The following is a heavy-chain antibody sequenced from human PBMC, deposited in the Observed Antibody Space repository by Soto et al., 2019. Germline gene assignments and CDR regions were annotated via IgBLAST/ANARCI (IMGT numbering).Heavy chain of an antibody. Sequence: SETLSLTCAVYGGSFSGYYWSWIRQHPGKGLEWIGYIFYSGTTYYNPSLKSRVTISVDTSKNQFSLKLSSVTAADAAVYYCARSVDPWGQGTLVTVSS. CDR2: IFYSGTT. J-gene: IGHJ5*02. CDR3: ARSVDP. CDR1: GGSFSGYY. V-gene: IGHV4-31*11.